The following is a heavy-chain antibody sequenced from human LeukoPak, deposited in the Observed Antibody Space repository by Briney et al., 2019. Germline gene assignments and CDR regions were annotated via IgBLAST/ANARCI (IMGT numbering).Heavy chain of an antibody. V-gene: IGHV3-21*01. CDR3: ARPMTTVTTGDY. D-gene: IGHD4-17*01. CDR2: ISSSSSYI. Sequence: GGSLRLSCAASEFTFSSYSMNWVRQAPGKGLEWVSSISSSSSYIYYADSVKGRFTISRDNAKNSLYLQMNSLRAEDTAVYYCARPMTTVTTGDYWGQGTLVTVSS. CDR1: EFTFSSYS. J-gene: IGHJ4*02.